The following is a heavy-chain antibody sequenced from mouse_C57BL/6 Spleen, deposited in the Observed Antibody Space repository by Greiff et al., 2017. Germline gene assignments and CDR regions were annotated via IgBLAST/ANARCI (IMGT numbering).Heavy chain of an antibody. J-gene: IGHJ4*01. V-gene: IGHV5-15*01. CDR1: GFTFSDYG. D-gene: IGHD1-1*01. Sequence: EVLLVESGGGLVQPGGSLKLSCAASGFTFSDYGMAWVRQAPRKGPEWVAFISDLAYSIYYADTVTGRFTISRENAKNTQYLQMSSLRSEDTAMYYCARQGVVRAMDDWGQGTSVTVSS. CDR3: ARQGVVRAMDD. CDR2: ISDLAYSI.